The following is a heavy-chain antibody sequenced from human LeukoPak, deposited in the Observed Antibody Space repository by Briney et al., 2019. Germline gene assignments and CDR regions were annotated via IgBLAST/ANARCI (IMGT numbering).Heavy chain of an antibody. CDR2: INHSGST. V-gene: IGHV4-34*01. CDR1: GGSFSGYY. D-gene: IGHD6-13*01. CDR3: ARVEGGAAAGDASYYFDY. J-gene: IGHJ4*02. Sequence: SETLSLTCAVYGGSFSGYYWSWIRQPPGKGLEWIGEINHSGSTSYNPSLKSRVTISVDTSKNQFSLKLSSVTAADTAVYYCARVEGGAAAGDASYYFDYWGQGTLVTVSS.